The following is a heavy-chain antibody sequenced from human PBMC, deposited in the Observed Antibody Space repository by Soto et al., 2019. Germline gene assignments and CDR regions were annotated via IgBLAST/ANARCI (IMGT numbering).Heavy chain of an antibody. D-gene: IGHD4-17*01. Sequence: QGQLVESGGGGVQPGRSLRLSCPASGFTFSSYAMHWVRQAPGKGLEWVAVISYAGSNKYYADSVKGRFTISRDNSKNELYLQMSSLRDEDTAVYYWARYLGVTTVTPFGYWGQVTLVNVSS. V-gene: IGHV3-30-3*01. J-gene: IGHJ4*02. CDR3: ARYLGVTTVTPFGY. CDR1: GFTFSSYA. CDR2: ISYAGSNK.